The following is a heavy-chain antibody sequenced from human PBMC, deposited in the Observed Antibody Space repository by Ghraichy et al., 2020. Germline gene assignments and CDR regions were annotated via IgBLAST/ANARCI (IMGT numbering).Heavy chain of an antibody. Sequence: SETLSLTCTVSSGSISSGDYYWSWIRQHPGKGLEWIGYISYSGSAYYNPSLKSRVTISVDASKNQFSLKLNSVTAAATAVYYCAREIIGVLIHDAFDIWGQGTLVTVSS. D-gene: IGHD3-3*01. J-gene: IGHJ3*02. CDR3: AREIIGVLIHDAFDI. CDR1: SGSISSGDYY. V-gene: IGHV4-31*03. CDR2: ISYSGSA.